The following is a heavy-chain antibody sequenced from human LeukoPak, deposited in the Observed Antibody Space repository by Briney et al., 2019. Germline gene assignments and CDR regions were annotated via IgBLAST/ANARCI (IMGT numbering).Heavy chain of an antibody. J-gene: IGHJ5*02. CDR3: AIYDSSGYYYGWFDP. CDR2: IIPIFGTA. CDR1: GGTFSSYA. Sequence: SVKVSCKASGGTFSSYAISWVRQAPGQGLEWMGGIIPIFGTANYAQKFQGRVTITTDESTSTAYMELSSLRPEDTAVYYCAIYDSSGYYYGWFDPWGQGTLVTVSS. D-gene: IGHD3-22*01. V-gene: IGHV1-69*05.